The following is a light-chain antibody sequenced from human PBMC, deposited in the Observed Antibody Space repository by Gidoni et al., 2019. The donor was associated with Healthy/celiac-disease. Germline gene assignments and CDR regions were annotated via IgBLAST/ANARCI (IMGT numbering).Light chain of an antibody. CDR3: KQNRRAPLT. CDR1: QSLFHTNGYNY. J-gene: IGKJ4*01. CDR2: LGS. Sequence: VMTQSPLSLSVPPGESASISCRSSQSLFHTNGYNYLAWYLQKPGQSPQLLIYLGSHRAPGVPDRFSGSGSGTEFTLTISRVEAEDVGVYFCKQNRRAPLTFXGXTKVE. V-gene: IGKV2-28*01.